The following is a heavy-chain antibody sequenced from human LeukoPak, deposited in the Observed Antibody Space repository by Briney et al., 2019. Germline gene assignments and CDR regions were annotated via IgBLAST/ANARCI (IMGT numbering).Heavy chain of an antibody. J-gene: IGHJ4*02. CDR3: AKDPLAVTTRFDY. CDR2: ISGSGGST. Sequence: GGSLRLSCAASGFTFSNYAMSRVRQAPGKGLEWVSAISGSGGSTYYADSVKGRFTISRDNSKNTLYLQMNSLRAEDTAVYYCAKDPLAVTTRFDYWGQGTLVTVSS. D-gene: IGHD2-21*02. CDR1: GFTFSNYA. V-gene: IGHV3-23*01.